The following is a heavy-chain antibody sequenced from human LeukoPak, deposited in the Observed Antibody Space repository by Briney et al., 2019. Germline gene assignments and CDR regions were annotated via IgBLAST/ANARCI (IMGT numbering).Heavy chain of an antibody. CDR3: ARGVRGVIIALLYYYYMDV. CDR1: GGTFSSYA. Sequence: GASVKVSCKASGGTFSSYAISWVRQAPGQGLEWMGGIIPIFGTTNYAQKFQGRVTMTRNTSISTAYMELSSLRSEDTAVYYCARGVRGVIIALLYYYYMDVWGKGTTVTISS. J-gene: IGHJ6*03. V-gene: IGHV1-69*05. D-gene: IGHD3-10*01. CDR2: IIPIFGTT.